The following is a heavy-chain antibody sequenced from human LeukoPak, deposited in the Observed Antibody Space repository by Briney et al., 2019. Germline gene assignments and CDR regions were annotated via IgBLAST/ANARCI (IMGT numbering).Heavy chain of an antibody. CDR3: ARAAVYYDSSGYSEVGYFDY. Sequence: ASVKVSCKASGYTFTGYYMHWVRQAPGQGLEWMGWINPNSGGTNYAQKFQGRVTMTRDTSISTAYMELSRLRSDDTAVYYCARAAVYYDSSGYSEVGYFDYWGQGTLVTVSS. V-gene: IGHV1-2*02. CDR2: INPNSGGT. D-gene: IGHD3-22*01. J-gene: IGHJ4*02. CDR1: GYTFTGYY.